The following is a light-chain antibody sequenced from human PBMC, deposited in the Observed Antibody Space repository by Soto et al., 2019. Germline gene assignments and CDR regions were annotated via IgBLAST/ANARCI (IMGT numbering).Light chain of an antibody. V-gene: IGLV1-47*01. Sequence: QSVLTQPPSASGTPGQRVTISCSGSGSNIGSNFVYWYQQLPGTAPKLLIYKNSQRTSGVPDRFFGSKSGTSASLAIAGLRSEDEADYYCATWDDSLSAPVVFGGVTQRTVL. CDR1: GSNIGSNF. CDR2: KNS. CDR3: ATWDDSLSAPVV. J-gene: IGLJ7*01.